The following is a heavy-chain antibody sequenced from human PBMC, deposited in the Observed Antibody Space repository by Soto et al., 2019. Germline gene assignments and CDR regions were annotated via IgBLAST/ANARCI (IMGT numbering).Heavy chain of an antibody. CDR2: ISYDGSNK. J-gene: IGHJ4*02. CDR3: ARDRGNFDYYDSSGYQWYFDY. Sequence: GGSLRLSCAASGFTFSSYAMHWVRQAPGKGLEWVAVISYDGSNKYYADSVKGRFTISRDNSKNTLYLQMNSLRAEDTAVYYCARDRGNFDYYDSSGYQWYFDYWGQGTLVTVSS. V-gene: IGHV3-30-3*01. CDR1: GFTFSSYA. D-gene: IGHD3-22*01.